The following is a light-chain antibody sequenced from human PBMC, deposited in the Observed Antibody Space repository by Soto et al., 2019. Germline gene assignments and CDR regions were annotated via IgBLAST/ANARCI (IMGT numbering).Light chain of an antibody. V-gene: IGKV1-17*01. CDR3: HQYYSYPRT. CDR2: AAS. CDR1: QSVSSD. J-gene: IGKJ1*01. Sequence: DIQMTQSPSSLSASVGDGVTITCRASQSVSSDLNWYQQKAGKAPKLLIYAASTLQSGVPARFSGSGSGTEFTLTISCLQSEDFATYYCHQYYSYPRTFGQGTKVDIK.